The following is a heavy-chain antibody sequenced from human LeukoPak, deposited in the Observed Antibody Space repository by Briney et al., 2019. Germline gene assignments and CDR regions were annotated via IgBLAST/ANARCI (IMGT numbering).Heavy chain of an antibody. Sequence: GGSLRLSCAASGFTFSDYYMSWIRQAPGKGLEWVSYISSSGSTIYYADSVKGRFTISRDNAKNSLYLQMNSLRAEDTAVYYCARGPRALMVYVPTYGMDVWGQGTTVTVSS. CDR1: GFTFSDYY. CDR2: ISSSGSTI. CDR3: ARGPRALMVYVPTYGMDV. J-gene: IGHJ6*02. V-gene: IGHV3-11*01. D-gene: IGHD2-8*01.